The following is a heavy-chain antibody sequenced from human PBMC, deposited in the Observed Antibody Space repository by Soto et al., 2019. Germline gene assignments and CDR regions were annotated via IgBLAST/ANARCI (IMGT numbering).Heavy chain of an antibody. V-gene: IGHV1-18*01. Sequence: AKVSCKASGYTFTTYGISWVRQAPGQGLEWMGWISAYNGNTNYAQNLQGRVTMTTDTSTSTAYMELRSLRSDDTAVYYCARFYASGSYPYDYWGQGTLVTVSS. CDR3: ARFYASGSYPYDY. J-gene: IGHJ4*02. D-gene: IGHD3-10*01. CDR2: ISAYNGNT. CDR1: GYTFTTYG.